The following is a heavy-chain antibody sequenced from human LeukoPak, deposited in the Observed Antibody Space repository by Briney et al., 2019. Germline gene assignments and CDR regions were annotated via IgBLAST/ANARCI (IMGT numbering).Heavy chain of an antibody. CDR3: ARDGADSGLYFDY. Sequence: GGSLRLSCAASGFTFSSHWMSWVRQAPGKGLELVANINQDGGEKSYVDSVKGRFTISRDNAKNSLYLQMNSLRAEDTAFYYCARDGADSGLYFDYWGQETLVTVSS. D-gene: IGHD4/OR15-4a*01. CDR1: GFTFSSHW. V-gene: IGHV3-7*01. J-gene: IGHJ4*02. CDR2: INQDGGEK.